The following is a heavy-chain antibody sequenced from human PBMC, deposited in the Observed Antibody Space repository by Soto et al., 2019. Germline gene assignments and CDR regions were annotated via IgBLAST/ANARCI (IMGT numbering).Heavy chain of an antibody. J-gene: IGHJ4*02. D-gene: IGHD5-12*01. V-gene: IGHV3-15*01. CDR1: GFTFSNAW. CDR3: TTEKLYGLRFRGCDSIVDFDY. Sequence: EVQLVESGGGLVKPGGSLRLSCAASGFTFSNAWMSWVRQAPGKGLEWVGRIKSKTDGGTTDYAAPVKGRFTISRDDSKNTLYLQMNILKTEDTAVYYCTTEKLYGLRFRGCDSIVDFDYWGQGTLVTVSS. CDR2: IKSKTDGGTT.